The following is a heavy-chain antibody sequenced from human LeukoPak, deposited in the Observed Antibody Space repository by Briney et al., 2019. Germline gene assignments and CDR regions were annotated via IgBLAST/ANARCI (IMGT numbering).Heavy chain of an antibody. CDR1: GFSFSSYS. CDR2: ISSSTTI. CDR3: ARDATAGLFDY. D-gene: IGHD6-13*01. V-gene: IGHV3-48*02. J-gene: IGHJ4*02. Sequence: SGGSLRLSSAASGFSFSSYSMSWVRQAPGKGLEWVSYISSSTTIYYADSVKGRFTIFRDNAKNSLYLQMNSLRDEDTAVYYCARDATAGLFDYWGQGTLVTVSS.